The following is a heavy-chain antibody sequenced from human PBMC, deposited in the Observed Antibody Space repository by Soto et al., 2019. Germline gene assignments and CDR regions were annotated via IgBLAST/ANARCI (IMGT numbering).Heavy chain of an antibody. Sequence: QIQLVESGGGVVQPGTSLRLSCAASGFTFSDYGMHWVRQAPGKGLEWVAFISYDGSNTDYTDSVTGRFTISRDNSQNTLYLQMNSLRGDDTAVYYCAKRSTPGLRWGVDFDSWGQGTLLTVSS. CDR1: GFTFSDYG. J-gene: IGHJ4*02. D-gene: IGHD4-17*01. V-gene: IGHV3-30*18. CDR3: AKRSTPGLRWGVDFDS. CDR2: ISYDGSNT.